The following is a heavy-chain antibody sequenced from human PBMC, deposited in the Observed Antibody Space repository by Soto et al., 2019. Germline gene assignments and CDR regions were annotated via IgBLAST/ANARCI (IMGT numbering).Heavy chain of an antibody. D-gene: IGHD2-15*01. V-gene: IGHV4-34*01. CDR3: ARKTRYWWFDP. CDR1: GGSFSGYY. J-gene: IGHJ5*02. CDR2: INHSGST. Sequence: SETLSLTCAVYGGSFSGYYWSWIRQPPGKGLEWIGEINHSGSTNYNPSLKSRVTISVDTSKNQFSLKLSSVTAADTAVYYCARKTRYWWFDPWGQGTLVTVSS.